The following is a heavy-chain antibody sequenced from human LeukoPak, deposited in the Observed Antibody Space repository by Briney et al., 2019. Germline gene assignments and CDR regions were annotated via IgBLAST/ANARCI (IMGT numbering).Heavy chain of an antibody. V-gene: IGHV3-23*01. CDR2: ISGSGGST. CDR1: GFTFSSYA. J-gene: IGHJ6*03. CDR3: AKAPYCSSTSCQTYYYYYMDV. D-gene: IGHD2-2*01. Sequence: GGSLRLSCAASGFTFSSYAMSWVRQAPGKGLEWVSAISGSGGSTYYADSVKGRFTISRDNSKNTLYLQMNSLRAEDTAVYYCAKAPYCSSTSCQTYYYYYMDVWAKGPRSPSP.